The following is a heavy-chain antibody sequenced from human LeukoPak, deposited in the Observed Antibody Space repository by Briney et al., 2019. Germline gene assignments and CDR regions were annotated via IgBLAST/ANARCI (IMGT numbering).Heavy chain of an antibody. Sequence: GASVKVSCKASGGTFSSYAISWVRQAPGQGLEWMGGIIPIFGTANYAQKFQGRVTVTADESTSTAYMELSSLRSEDTAVYYCARVWWEETSYWAAAPYYYYYMDVWGKGTTVTVSS. J-gene: IGHJ6*03. CDR1: GGTFSSYA. V-gene: IGHV1-69*13. CDR2: IIPIFGTA. CDR3: ARVWWEETSYWAAAPYYYYYMDV. D-gene: IGHD2-21*01.